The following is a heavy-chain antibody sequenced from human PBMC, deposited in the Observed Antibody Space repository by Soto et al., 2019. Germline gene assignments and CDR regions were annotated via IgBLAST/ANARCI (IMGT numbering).Heavy chain of an antibody. D-gene: IGHD1-7*01. J-gene: IGHJ6*02. CDR3: ARERMRSNWNFGYYYYGMDV. V-gene: IGHV1-46*01. CDR1: GYTFTSYY. CDR2: INPSGGST. Sequence: SVKVSFRASGYTFTSYYMHWVRQAPGQGLEWMGIINPSGGSTSYAQKFQGRVTMTRDTSTSTVYMELSSLRSEDTAVYYCARERMRSNWNFGYYYYGMDVWGQGTTVTV.